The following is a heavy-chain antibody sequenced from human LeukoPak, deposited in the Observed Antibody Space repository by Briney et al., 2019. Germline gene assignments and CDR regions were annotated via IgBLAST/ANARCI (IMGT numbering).Heavy chain of an antibody. J-gene: IGHJ4*02. V-gene: IGHV3-23*01. CDR3: AKDRGFGVFFQYYFDY. CDR1: GFTFSSYA. CDR2: ISGSGGST. Sequence: QPGGSLRLSCAASGFTFSSYAMSWVRQAPGKGLEWVSAISGSGGSTYYADSVKGRFIISRDNSKNTLYLQMNSLRPEDTAVYYCAKDRGFGVFFQYYFDYWGQGTLVTVSS. D-gene: IGHD3-10*01.